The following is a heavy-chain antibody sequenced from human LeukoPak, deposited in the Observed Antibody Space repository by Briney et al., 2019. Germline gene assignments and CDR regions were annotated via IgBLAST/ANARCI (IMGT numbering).Heavy chain of an antibody. CDR3: ARVSLTSPGTYYYDSSGYLTWDY. CDR1: GYSISSGYY. Sequence: SETLSLTCTVSGYSISSGYYWGWIRQPPGKGLEWIGSLYHSGSTYYNPSLKSRVTISVDTSKNQFSLKLSSVTAADTAVYYCARVSLTSPGTYYYDSSGYLTWDYWGQGTLVTVSS. D-gene: IGHD3-22*01. J-gene: IGHJ4*02. CDR2: LYHSGST. V-gene: IGHV4-38-2*02.